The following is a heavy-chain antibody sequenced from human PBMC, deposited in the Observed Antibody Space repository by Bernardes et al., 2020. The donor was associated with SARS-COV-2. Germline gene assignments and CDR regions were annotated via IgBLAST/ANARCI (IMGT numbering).Heavy chain of an antibody. Sequence: WVGLEWFRRNSYSGSTNYNPSLKSRVTISVDNAKNLLYLQMNSLRAEDTAVYYCARIDEVTGRDYWGQGTLVT. J-gene: IGHJ4*02. D-gene: IGHD2-21*02. V-gene: IGHV4-30-2*03. CDR2: NSYSGST. CDR3: ARIDEVTGRDY.